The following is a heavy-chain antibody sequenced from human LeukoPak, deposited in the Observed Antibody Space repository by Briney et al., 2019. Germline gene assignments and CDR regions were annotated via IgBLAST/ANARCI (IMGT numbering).Heavy chain of an antibody. CDR3: AKGARGGCSGGSCNPFDY. CDR2: ISYDGSNK. CDR1: GFTFSSYG. Sequence: GGSLRLSCAASGFTFSSYGMHWVRQAPGKGLERVAVISYDGSNKYYADSVKGRFTISRDNSKNTLYLQMNSLRAEDTAVYYCAKGARGGCSGGSCNPFDYWGQGTLVTVSS. J-gene: IGHJ4*02. D-gene: IGHD2-15*01. V-gene: IGHV3-30*18.